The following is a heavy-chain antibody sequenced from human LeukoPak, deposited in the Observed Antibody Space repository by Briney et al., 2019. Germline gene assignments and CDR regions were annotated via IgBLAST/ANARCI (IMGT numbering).Heavy chain of an antibody. CDR2: IIPILGIA. CDR3: ARDKYYGSGRSIYGMDV. J-gene: IGHJ6*02. V-gene: IGHV1-69*04. CDR1: GGTFSSYA. Sequence: ASVKVSCKASGGTFSSYAISWVRQAPGQGLEWMGRIIPILGIANYAQKFQGRATITADKSTSTAYMELSSLRSEDTAVYYCARDKYYGSGRSIYGMDVWGQGTTVTVSS. D-gene: IGHD3-10*01.